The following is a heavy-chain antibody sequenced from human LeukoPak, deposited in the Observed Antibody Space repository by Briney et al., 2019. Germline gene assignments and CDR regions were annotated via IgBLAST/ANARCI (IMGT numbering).Heavy chain of an antibody. V-gene: IGHV1-8*01. D-gene: IGHD3-10*01. J-gene: IGHJ5*02. Sequence: GASVKVSRKASGYTFTSHDINWVRQATGQGLEWMGWMNPNSGNTGYAQKFQGRVTMTRNTSISTAYMELSSLRSEDTAVYYCARVWFGELSIFDPWGQGTLVTVSS. CDR1: GYTFTSHD. CDR2: MNPNSGNT. CDR3: ARVWFGELSIFDP.